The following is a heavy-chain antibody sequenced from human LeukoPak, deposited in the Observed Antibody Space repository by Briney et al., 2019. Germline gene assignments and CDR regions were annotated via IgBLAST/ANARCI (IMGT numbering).Heavy chain of an antibody. V-gene: IGHV3-30-3*01. Sequence: GGSLRLSCAASGFTFSSYAMHRVRQAPGKGLEWVAVISYDGSNKYYADSVKGRFTISRDNSKNTLYLQMNSLRAEDTAVYYCARDRWFGDDHSYYYYYGMDVWGQGTTVTVSS. CDR1: GFTFSSYA. CDR2: ISYDGSNK. D-gene: IGHD3-10*01. J-gene: IGHJ6*02. CDR3: ARDRWFGDDHSYYYYYGMDV.